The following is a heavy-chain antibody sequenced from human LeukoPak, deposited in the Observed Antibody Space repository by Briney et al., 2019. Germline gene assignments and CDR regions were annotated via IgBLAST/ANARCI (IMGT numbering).Heavy chain of an antibody. CDR3: ARERNTAWGY. V-gene: IGHV4-39*07. Sequence: SETLSLTCTVSGGSISSSSYYWGWIRQPPGKGLEWIGSIYYSGSTYYNPSLKSRVTISVDTSKNQFSLKLSSVTAADTAVYYCARERNTAWGYWGQGTLVTVSP. CDR1: GGSISSSSYY. D-gene: IGHD5-18*01. CDR2: IYYSGST. J-gene: IGHJ4*02.